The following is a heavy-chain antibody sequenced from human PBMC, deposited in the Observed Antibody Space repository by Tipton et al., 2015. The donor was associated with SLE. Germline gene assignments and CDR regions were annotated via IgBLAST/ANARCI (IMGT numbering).Heavy chain of an antibody. CDR1: GFTFNRYW. V-gene: IGHV3-74*01. CDR2: IDSDGTIT. D-gene: IGHD3-10*01. CDR3: ARIHYYGSGSRDY. J-gene: IGHJ4*02. Sequence: SLRLSCAASGFTFNRYWMHWVRQAPGKGLMWVSRIDSDGTITNYADTAKGRFTTSRDNAKDTLYLQMNSLRAEDTAVYYCARIHYYGSGSRDYWGQGTLVTVSS.